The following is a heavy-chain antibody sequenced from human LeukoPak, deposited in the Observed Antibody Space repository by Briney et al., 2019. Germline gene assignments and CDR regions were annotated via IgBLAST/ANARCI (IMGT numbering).Heavy chain of an antibody. CDR2: ISAGNGNT. D-gene: IGHD3-22*01. Sequence: ASVKVSCKASGYTFTSYAMHWVRQAPGQRLEWMGWISAGNGNTKYSQKFQGRVTITRDTSASTAYMELSSLRSEDTAVYYCASGVVITTPDDAFDIWGQGTMVTVSS. V-gene: IGHV1-3*01. CDR3: ASGVVITTPDDAFDI. CDR1: GYTFTSYA. J-gene: IGHJ3*02.